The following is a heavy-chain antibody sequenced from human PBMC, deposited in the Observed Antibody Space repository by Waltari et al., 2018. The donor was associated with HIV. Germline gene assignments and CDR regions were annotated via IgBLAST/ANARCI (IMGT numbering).Heavy chain of an antibody. D-gene: IGHD2-2*01. CDR3: ATPPRGYCSSTSCYGAGYYGMDV. CDR2: INHSGST. V-gene: IGHV4-34*01. Sequence: QVPLQQWGARLVKPSETLSRNCAIYGGSCSGYYWRWIRHPPSKGLEWIGEINHSGSTNYNPSLKSRVTISVDTSKNQFSLKLSSVTAADTAVYYCATPPRGYCSSTSCYGAGYYGMDVWGQGTTVTVSS. J-gene: IGHJ6*02. CDR1: GGSCSGYY.